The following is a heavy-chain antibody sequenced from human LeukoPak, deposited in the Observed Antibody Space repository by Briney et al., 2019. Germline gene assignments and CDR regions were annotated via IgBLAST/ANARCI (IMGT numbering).Heavy chain of an antibody. CDR1: GFTFSSYS. CDR3: AMELLKSNDY. Sequence: GGSLRLSCAASGFTFSSYSMNWVRQAPGKGLEWVSSISSSSSYIYYADPVKGRFTISRDNAKNSLYLQMNSLRAEDTAVYCCAMELLKSNDYWGQGTLVTVSS. D-gene: IGHD1-7*01. J-gene: IGHJ4*02. V-gene: IGHV3-21*01. CDR2: ISSSSSYI.